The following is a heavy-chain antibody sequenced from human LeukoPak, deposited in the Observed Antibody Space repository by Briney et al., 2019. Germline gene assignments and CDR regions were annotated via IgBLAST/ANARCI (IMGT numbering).Heavy chain of an antibody. V-gene: IGHV3-33*01. CDR3: AREGAGTLDY. CDR2: IWYDGSNK. Sequence: GGSLRLSCAASGFTFSRYGMHWVRQAPGKGLEWVAVIWYDGSNKYYADSLKGRFTISRDNSKNTLFLQMNSLRAEDTAVYYCAREGAGTLDYRGQGTLVTVSS. D-gene: IGHD1-1*01. CDR1: GFTFSRYG. J-gene: IGHJ4*02.